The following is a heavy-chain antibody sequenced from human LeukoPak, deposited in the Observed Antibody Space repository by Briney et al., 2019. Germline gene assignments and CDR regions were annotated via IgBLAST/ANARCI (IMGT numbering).Heavy chain of an antibody. D-gene: IGHD3-22*01. J-gene: IGHJ2*01. CDR2: VSYDGGHK. Sequence: GGSLRLSCVGSGFSLNEYGIHWVRQAPGKGLEWVAVVSYDGGHKYYADSVKGRFTISRDTSSDTVSLQMNSLRVEDTAVYYCARDQGSMIVVRTTNWYFDLWGRGTLATVSS. CDR3: ARDQGSMIVVRTTNWYFDL. V-gene: IGHV3-30*03. CDR1: GFSLNEYG.